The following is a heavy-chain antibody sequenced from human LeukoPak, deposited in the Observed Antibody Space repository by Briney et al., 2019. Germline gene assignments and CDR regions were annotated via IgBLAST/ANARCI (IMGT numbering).Heavy chain of an antibody. CDR1: GYTFTSYD. D-gene: IGHD3-10*01. J-gene: IGHJ6*02. CDR2: MNPNSGNT. V-gene: IGHV1-8*01. CDR3: ARDSPLITMVPADDGYYYYGMDV. Sequence: GASVKVSCKASGYTFTSYDINWVRQATGQGLEWMGWMNPNSGNTGYAQKLQGRVTMTTDTSTSTAYVELRSLRSDDTAVYYCARDSPLITMVPADDGYYYYGMDVWGQGTTVTVSS.